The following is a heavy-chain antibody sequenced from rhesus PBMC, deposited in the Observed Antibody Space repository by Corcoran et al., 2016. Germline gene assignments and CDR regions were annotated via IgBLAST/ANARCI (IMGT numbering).Heavy chain of an antibody. Sequence: EVQLVESGGDLVQPGGSLRLSCAASGFTFSNYWMNWVRQAPRKGLDWVGRIKNKADGGTAAYAESVKGRFTISRDDSKNTLYLQMNSLKTEDTAVYYCTSRVEDSNYYWGQGVLVTVSS. D-gene: IGHD4-23*01. CDR1: GFTFSNYW. CDR2: IKNKADGGTA. V-gene: IGHV3-16*01. CDR3: TSRVEDSNYY. J-gene: IGHJ4*01.